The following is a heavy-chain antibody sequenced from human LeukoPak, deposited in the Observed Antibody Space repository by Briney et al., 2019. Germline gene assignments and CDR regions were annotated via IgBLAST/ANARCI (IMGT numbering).Heavy chain of an antibody. CDR1: GYTFTGYY. V-gene: IGHV1-69*02. CDR3: ARSYSSGWYYFDY. D-gene: IGHD6-19*01. CDR2: IIPILGIA. J-gene: IGHJ4*02. Sequence: GASVKVSCKASGYTFTGYYIHWVRQAPGQGLEWMGRIIPILGIANYAQKFQGRVTITADKSTSTAYMELSSLRSEDTAVYYCARSYSSGWYYFDYWGQGTLVTVSS.